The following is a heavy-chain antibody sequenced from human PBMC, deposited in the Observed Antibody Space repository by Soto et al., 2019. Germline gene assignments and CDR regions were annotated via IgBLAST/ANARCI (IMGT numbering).Heavy chain of an antibody. CDR3: ARGGLITMIVSKDTFHV. CDR1: GFTFSSYA. V-gene: IGHV3-48*02. Sequence: HPGGSLRLSCAASGFTFSSYAMSWVRQVPGKGLEWVSYISSSSGTIYYADSVKGRFTISRDNAKNSLYLQMNSLRDEDTAVYYCARGGLITMIVSKDTFHVWGQGTMVTVSS. CDR2: ISSSSGTI. J-gene: IGHJ3*01. D-gene: IGHD3-22*01.